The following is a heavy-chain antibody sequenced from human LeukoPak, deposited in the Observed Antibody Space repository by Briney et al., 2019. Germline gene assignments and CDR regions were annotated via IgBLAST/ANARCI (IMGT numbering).Heavy chain of an antibody. CDR2: ISSSGNTI. D-gene: IGHD3-10*01. J-gene: IGHJ4*02. CDR1: GFTFSDYY. V-gene: IGHV3-11*04. CDR3: ARGGYYGSGSYWAFDY. Sequence: GGSLRLSCAASGFTFSDYYMSWIRHAPGKGLERVSYISSSGNTIYYADSVKGLLTISRDNTKNSLYLQMNSLRAEDTAVYYCARGGYYGSGSYWAFDYWGQGTLVTVSS.